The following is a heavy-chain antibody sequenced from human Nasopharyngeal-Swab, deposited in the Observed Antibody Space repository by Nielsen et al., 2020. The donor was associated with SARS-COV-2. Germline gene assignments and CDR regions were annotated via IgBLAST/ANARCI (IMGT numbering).Heavy chain of an antibody. CDR3: ATVRQIITIFGVGRPGNWFDP. J-gene: IGHJ5*02. Sequence: ASVKVSCKVSGYTLTELSMHWVRQAPGKELEWMGGFDPEDGETIYAQKFQGRVTMTEDTSTDTAYMELSSLRSEDTAVYYCATVRQIITIFGVGRPGNWFDPWGQGTLVTVSS. CDR2: FDPEDGET. D-gene: IGHD3-3*01. CDR1: GYTLTELS. V-gene: IGHV1-24*01.